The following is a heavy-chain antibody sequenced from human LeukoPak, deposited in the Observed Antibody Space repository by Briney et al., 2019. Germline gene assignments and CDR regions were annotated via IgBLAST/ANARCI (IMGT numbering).Heavy chain of an antibody. CDR1: GFTFSIYA. D-gene: IGHD6-13*01. CDR2: ISGSGGST. J-gene: IGHJ6*02. CDR3: AADSSSSIMDV. Sequence: GGSLRLSCAASGFTFSIYAMRGARHARGGAREGVSAISGSGGSTYSADSVKGRFTISRDNSKNTLYLQMNSLRAEDTAVYYCAADSSSSIMDVWGQGTTVTVSS. V-gene: IGHV3-23*01.